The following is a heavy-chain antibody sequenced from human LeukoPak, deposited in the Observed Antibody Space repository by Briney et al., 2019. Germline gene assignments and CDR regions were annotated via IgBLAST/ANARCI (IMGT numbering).Heavy chain of an antibody. D-gene: IGHD3-22*01. V-gene: IGHV4-31*03. CDR1: GGSISSGGYY. J-gene: IGHJ4*02. CDR3: ARKRGIHYYDSSGYLLGDDY. CDR2: IYYSGST. Sequence: SETLSLTCTVSGGSISSGGYYWSWIRQHPGKGLEWIGYIYYSGSTYYNPSLKSRVTISVDTSKNQFSLKLSSVTAADTAVYYCARKRGIHYYDSSGYLLGDDYWGQGTLVTVSS.